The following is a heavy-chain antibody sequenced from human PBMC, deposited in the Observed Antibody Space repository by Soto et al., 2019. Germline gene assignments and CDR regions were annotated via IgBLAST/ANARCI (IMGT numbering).Heavy chain of an antibody. J-gene: IGHJ5*02. CDR3: ARVPRYPSDIVEVPAVMFDDWFVP. CDR1: GYTFSSYA. Sequence: QVQLVQSGAEVKKPGASVKVSCKASGYTFSSYAVQWVRQAPGQSLEWIGWIHAGNGDTKYSQKFHGRVTLTRDTSANTAYRDPSSLRSEDTAVYYCARVPRYPSDIVEVPAVMFDDWFVPWGQGTLVSVSS. D-gene: IGHD2-2*01. CDR2: IHAGNGDT. V-gene: IGHV1-3*01.